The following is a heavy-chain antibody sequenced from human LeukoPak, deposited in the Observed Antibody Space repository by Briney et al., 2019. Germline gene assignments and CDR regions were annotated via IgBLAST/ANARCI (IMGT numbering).Heavy chain of an antibody. Sequence: PGGSLRLSCAASGFTFSSYWMSWVRQAPGKGLEWVANIKQDGSEKYYVDSVKGRFTISRDNAKNSLYLQMNSLRAEDTAVYYCAREGYYYDSSGYPFDYWGQGTLVTVSS. J-gene: IGHJ4*02. D-gene: IGHD3-22*01. CDR1: GFTFSSYW. V-gene: IGHV3-7*01. CDR2: IKQDGSEK. CDR3: AREGYYYDSSGYPFDY.